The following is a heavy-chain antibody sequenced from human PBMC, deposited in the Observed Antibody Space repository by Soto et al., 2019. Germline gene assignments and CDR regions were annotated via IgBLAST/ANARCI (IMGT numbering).Heavy chain of an antibody. CDR3: AHGGGCSGGSCYSVWFDP. Sequence: QITLKESGPTLVKPTQTLTLTCTFSGFSLSTSGVGVGWIRQPPGKALEWLALIYWDDDKRYSPSLKRRLTIHKDTSKNQVVLTMTNMDPVDTATYYCAHGGGCSGGSCYSVWFDPWGQGTLVTVSS. D-gene: IGHD2-15*01. J-gene: IGHJ5*02. CDR1: GFSLSTSGVG. V-gene: IGHV2-5*02. CDR2: IYWDDDK.